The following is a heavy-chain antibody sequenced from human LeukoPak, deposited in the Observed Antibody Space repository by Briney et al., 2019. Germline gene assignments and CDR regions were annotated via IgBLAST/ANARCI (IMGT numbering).Heavy chain of an antibody. CDR1: GYTFTSYA. J-gene: IGHJ5*02. CDR2: INAGNGNT. V-gene: IGHV1-3*01. D-gene: IGHD5-12*01. CDR3: ATVSRVELDP. Sequence: ASVKVSCKASGYTFTSYARHWVRQAPGQRLEWMGWINAGNGNTKYSQKFQGRVTITADTSTSTAYMELSNLRSEDTAIYYCATVSRVELDPWGQGTLVTVSS.